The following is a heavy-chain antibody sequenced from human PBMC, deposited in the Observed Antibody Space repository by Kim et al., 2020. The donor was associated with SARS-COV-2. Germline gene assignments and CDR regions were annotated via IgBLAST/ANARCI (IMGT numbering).Heavy chain of an antibody. D-gene: IGHD1-1*01. CDR3: ARCPALWTPRCDY. CDR1: GGSISSGGYS. V-gene: IGHV4-30-2*01. J-gene: IGHJ4*02. CDR2: IYHSGST. Sequence: SETLSLTCAVSGGSISSGGYSWSWIRQPPGKGLEWIGYIYHSGSTYYNPSLKSRVTISVDRSKNQFSLKLSSVTAADTAVYYCARCPALWTPRCDYWGQGTLVTVSS.